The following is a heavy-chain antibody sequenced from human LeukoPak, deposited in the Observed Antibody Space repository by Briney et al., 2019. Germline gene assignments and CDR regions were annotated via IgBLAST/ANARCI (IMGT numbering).Heavy chain of an antibody. V-gene: IGHV3-23*01. D-gene: IGHD6-19*01. CDR3: ARGAVYYMDI. CDR2: IVGGDGGT. Sequence: GGSLRLSCAASGFPISTNGMSWVRQAPGEGLEWVSGIVGGDGGTYYADSVKGRFIISRDNSKNTLYVQMNSLRAEDTAVYYCARGAVYYMDIWGKGTTVTISS. J-gene: IGHJ6*03. CDR1: GFPISTNG.